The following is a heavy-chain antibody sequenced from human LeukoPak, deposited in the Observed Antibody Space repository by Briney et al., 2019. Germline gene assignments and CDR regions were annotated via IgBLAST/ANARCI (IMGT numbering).Heavy chain of an antibody. J-gene: IGHJ4*02. CDR3: ARYFDWFSELDY. D-gene: IGHD3-9*01. CDR2: ISHSGST. Sequence: PSETLSLTCAVYGGSFSGYYWSWIRQPPGKGLEWIGEISHSGSTNYNPSLKSRVTISVDTSKNQFSLKLSSVTAADTAVYYCARYFDWFSELDYWGQGTLVTVSS. V-gene: IGHV4-34*01. CDR1: GGSFSGYY.